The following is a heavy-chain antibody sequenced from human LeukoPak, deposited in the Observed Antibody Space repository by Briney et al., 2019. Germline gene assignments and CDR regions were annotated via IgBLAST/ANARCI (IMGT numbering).Heavy chain of an antibody. Sequence: GASVKVSCKASGYTFTSYAMHWVRQAPGQRLEWMGWINAGNGNTKYSQKFQGRVTITRDTSASTAYMELSSLRSEDTAVYYCVRSDIAAAPVGYWGQGTLVTVSS. CDR2: INAGNGNT. J-gene: IGHJ4*02. CDR3: VRSDIAAAPVGY. D-gene: IGHD6-13*01. CDR1: GYTFTSYA. V-gene: IGHV1-3*01.